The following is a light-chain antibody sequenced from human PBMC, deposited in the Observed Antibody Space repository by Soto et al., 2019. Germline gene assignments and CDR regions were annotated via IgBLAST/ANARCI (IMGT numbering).Light chain of an antibody. J-gene: IGKJ1*01. CDR2: KAY. CDR3: KHYNSYSEA. Sequence: DIQVTQSPSTLSGSVGDRVTITCRASQTISSWLAWYQQKPGKAPKLLIYKAYTLKSGVPSRFSGSGSGTEFTLTIRSLQPDDFATYYCKHYNSYSEAFGQGTKVDIK. V-gene: IGKV1-5*03. CDR1: QTISSW.